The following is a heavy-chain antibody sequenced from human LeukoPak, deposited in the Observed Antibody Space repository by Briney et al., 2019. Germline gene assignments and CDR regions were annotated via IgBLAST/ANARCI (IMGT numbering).Heavy chain of an antibody. V-gene: IGHV3-30*18. Sequence: PGRSLRLPCTGPGFTFSNYGIHWVRQAPGKGLEWVAVISYAGSNKYYAESVKGRFTISRDNSKNTVYLQMNSLRAEDTAVYYCAKDLGDPDYWGQRSLVTVSS. CDR1: GFTFSNYG. J-gene: IGHJ4*02. CDR2: ISYAGSNK. D-gene: IGHD1-26*01. CDR3: AKDLGDPDY.